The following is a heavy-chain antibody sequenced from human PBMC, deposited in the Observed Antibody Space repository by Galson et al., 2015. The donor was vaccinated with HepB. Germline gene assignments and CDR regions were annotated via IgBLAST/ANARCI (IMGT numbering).Heavy chain of an antibody. CDR2: VNPSGGST. Sequence: SVKVSCKASGYTFSSYYLHWVRQAPGQGLEWIGIVNPSGGSTTYAQKFQDRVTMTTDTSTSTVYMELTSLRSEDTAVYYCARRKVADEPFDYWGQGTLVTVSS. CDR3: ARRKVADEPFDY. CDR1: GYTFSSYY. J-gene: IGHJ4*02. V-gene: IGHV1-46*01. D-gene: IGHD5-12*01.